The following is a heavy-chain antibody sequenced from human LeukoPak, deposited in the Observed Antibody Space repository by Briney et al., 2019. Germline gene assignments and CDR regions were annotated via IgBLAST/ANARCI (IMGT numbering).Heavy chain of an antibody. D-gene: IGHD3-9*01. Sequence: ASVKVSCKASGYTFTGYYMHWVRQAPGQGLEWMGWINPNSGGTNYAQKFQGRVTMTRDTPISTAYMELSRLRSDDTAVYYCARATFYDFLTGYYKGFWFDPWGQGTLVTVSS. J-gene: IGHJ5*02. CDR3: ARATFYDFLTGYYKGFWFDP. CDR2: INPNSGGT. CDR1: GYTFTGYY. V-gene: IGHV1-2*02.